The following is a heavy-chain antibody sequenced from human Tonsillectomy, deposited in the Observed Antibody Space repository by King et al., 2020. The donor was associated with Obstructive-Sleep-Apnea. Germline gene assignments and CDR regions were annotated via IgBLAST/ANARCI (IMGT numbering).Heavy chain of an antibody. J-gene: IGHJ5*02. CDR3: ARDRSVVVTDHWFDP. CDR2: IYYSGNT. Sequence: VQLQESGPGPVKPSETLSLTCTVSGIPITSSSYKWAWIRQSPGKGLEWIGTIYYSGNTPSTPSLNSRVTVSLYTSNNQFSLKMSSWTATDTAFYYCARDRSVVVTDHWFDPWGQGTLVTVSS. V-gene: IGHV4-39*07. CDR1: GIPITSSSYK. D-gene: IGHD2-21*02.